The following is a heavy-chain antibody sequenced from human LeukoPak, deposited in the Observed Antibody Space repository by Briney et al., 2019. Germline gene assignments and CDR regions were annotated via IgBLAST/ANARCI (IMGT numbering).Heavy chain of an antibody. D-gene: IGHD6-19*01. CDR3: ARVGLYSSGWYTVDY. Sequence: ASVKVSCKASGYTLTVYYIHWVRQAPGQGLEWMGRINPNSGDTNFAQKFQGRVTMTRDTSISTAYMDLSGLRPDDTAVYYCARVGLYSSGWYTVDYWGQGTLVTVSS. J-gene: IGHJ4*02. CDR1: GYTLTVYY. CDR2: INPNSGDT. V-gene: IGHV1-2*06.